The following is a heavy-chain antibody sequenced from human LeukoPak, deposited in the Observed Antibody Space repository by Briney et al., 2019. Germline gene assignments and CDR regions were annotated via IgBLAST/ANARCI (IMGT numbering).Heavy chain of an antibody. D-gene: IGHD5-18*01. CDR3: AKGARNTAPDY. J-gene: IGHJ4*02. CDR2: ISPAGSNT. CDR1: GFTFSSYA. Sequence: GGSLRLSCTASGFTFSSYAISWVRQAPGKGLEWVSSISPAGSNTYYADSVKGRFTITRDNSKNTLYLQMNSLRAEDTALNYCAKGARNTAPDYWGQGTLVAVSS. V-gene: IGHV3-23*01.